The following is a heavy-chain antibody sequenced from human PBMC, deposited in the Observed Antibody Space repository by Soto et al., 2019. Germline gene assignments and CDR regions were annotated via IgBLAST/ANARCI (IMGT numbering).Heavy chain of an antibody. Sequence: QITLKESGPTLVKPTQTLTLTCTFSGFSLSTSGVGVGCIRQPPGKALEWLALIYWNDDKRYSPSLKSRLTITKDTSKNQVVLTMTNMDPVDTATYYCAHSRHYYDSSGYWLNAFDIWGQGTMVTVSS. CDR2: IYWNDDK. D-gene: IGHD3-22*01. J-gene: IGHJ3*02. CDR3: AHSRHYYDSSGYWLNAFDI. V-gene: IGHV2-5*01. CDR1: GFSLSTSGVG.